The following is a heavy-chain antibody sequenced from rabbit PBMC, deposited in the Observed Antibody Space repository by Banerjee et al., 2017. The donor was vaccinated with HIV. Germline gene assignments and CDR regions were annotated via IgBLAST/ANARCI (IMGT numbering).Heavy chain of an antibody. J-gene: IGHJ4*01. CDR1: GFTIISYH. CDR3: ARTFSAITSDL. V-gene: IGHV1S40*01. D-gene: IGHD1-1*01. Sequence: QSLEESGGDLVKPGASLTLTCIASGFTIISYHMCWVRQAPGKGLEWIACICAGGSGTTYYASWAKGRFTISKTSSTTVTLQMTSLTAADTATYFCARTFSAITSDLWGQGTLVTVS. CDR2: ICAGGSGTT.